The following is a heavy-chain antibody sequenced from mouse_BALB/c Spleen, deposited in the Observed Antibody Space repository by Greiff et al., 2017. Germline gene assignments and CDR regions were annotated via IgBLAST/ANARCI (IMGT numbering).Heavy chain of an antibody. D-gene: IGHD1-1*01. J-gene: IGHJ2*01. CDR2: INPSTGYT. CDR1: GYTFTSYW. Sequence: VQLQQSGAELAKPGASVKMSCKASGYTFTSYWMHWVKQRPGQGLEWIGYINPSTGYTEYNQKFKDKATLTADKSSSTAYMQLSSLTSEDSAVYYCARSYYYGSSYVGYWGQGTTLTVSS. V-gene: IGHV1-7*01. CDR3: ARSYYYGSSYVGY.